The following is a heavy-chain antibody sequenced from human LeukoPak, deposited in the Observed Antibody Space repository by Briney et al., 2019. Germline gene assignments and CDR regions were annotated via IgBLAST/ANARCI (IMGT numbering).Heavy chain of an antibody. CDR1: GYTFTGYY. CDR3: AREAGYMVRGVINY. J-gene: IGHJ4*02. D-gene: IGHD3-10*01. Sequence: ASVKVSCKASGYTFTGYYMHWVRQAPGQGLEWMGWINPNSGGTSYAQKFQGRVTMTRDTSISTAYMELSRLRSDDTAVYYCAREAGYMVRGVINYWGQGTLVTVSS. V-gene: IGHV1-2*02. CDR2: INPNSGGT.